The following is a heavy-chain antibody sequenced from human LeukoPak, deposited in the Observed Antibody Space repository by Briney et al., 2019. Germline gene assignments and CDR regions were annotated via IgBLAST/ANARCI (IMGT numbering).Heavy chain of an antibody. CDR2: IRQDGSEK. CDR1: GFTFSSYW. V-gene: IGHV3-7*01. J-gene: IGHJ4*02. Sequence: PGGSLRLSCAASGFTFSSYWMSWVRQAPGKGLGWVATIRQDGSEKYYVDSVKGRFTISRDNAKNSLYLQMNSLRAEDTAVYYCARDWYYYDSSGYGNDYWGQGTLVTVSS. D-gene: IGHD3-22*01. CDR3: ARDWYYYDSSGYGNDY.